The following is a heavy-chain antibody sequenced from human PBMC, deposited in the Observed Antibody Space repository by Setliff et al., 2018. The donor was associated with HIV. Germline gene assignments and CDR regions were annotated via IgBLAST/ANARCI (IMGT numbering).Heavy chain of an antibody. CDR3: ARTSILYSSSWYVSKNWFDP. CDR2: INHSGTT. CDR1: GGSISSSNW. D-gene: IGHD6-13*01. V-gene: IGHV4-4*02. Sequence: SETLSLTCAVSGGSISSSNWWSWVRQPPGKGLEWIGEINHSGTTNYNPSLESRVTISVDTSKNQFSLKLTSVTAADTAVYYCARTSILYSSSWYVSKNWFDPWGQGTLVTVSS. J-gene: IGHJ5*02.